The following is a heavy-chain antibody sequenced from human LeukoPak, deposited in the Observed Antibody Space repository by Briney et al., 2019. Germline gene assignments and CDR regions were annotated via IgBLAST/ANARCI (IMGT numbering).Heavy chain of an antibody. V-gene: IGHV4-61*08. CDR2: IYYSGST. CDR3: ARTYYDFWSGPNWFDP. J-gene: IGHJ5*02. Sequence: PSETLSLTCTVSGGSISSGGYYWSWIRQHPGKGLEWIGYIYYSGSTNYNPSLKSRVTISVDTSKNQFSLKLSSVTAADTAVYYCARTYYDFWSGPNWFDPWGQGTLVTVSS. D-gene: IGHD3-3*01. CDR1: GGSISSGGYY.